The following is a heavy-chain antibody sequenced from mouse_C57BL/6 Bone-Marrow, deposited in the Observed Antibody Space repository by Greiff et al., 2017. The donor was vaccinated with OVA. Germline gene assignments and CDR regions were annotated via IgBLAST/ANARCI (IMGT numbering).Heavy chain of an antibody. CDR2: IWTGGGT. CDR1: GFSLTSYA. CDR3: ARKGYYGSSYSYWYFDV. V-gene: IGHV2-9-1*01. Sequence: VQLQQSGPGLVAPSQSLSITCTVSGFSLTSYAISWVRQPPGKGLEWLGVIWTGGGTNYNSALKSRLSISKDNSKSQVFLKMNSLQTDDTARYYCARKGYYGSSYSYWYFDVWGTGTTVTVSS. D-gene: IGHD1-1*01. J-gene: IGHJ1*03.